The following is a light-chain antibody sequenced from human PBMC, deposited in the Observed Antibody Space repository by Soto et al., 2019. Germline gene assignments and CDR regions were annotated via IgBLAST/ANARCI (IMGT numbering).Light chain of an antibody. J-gene: IGLJ1*01. CDR1: NIRSKS. V-gene: IGLV3-21*02. CDR2: DDS. CDR3: QVWDSSSDHSV. Sequence: SYELTQPPSVSVAPGQTARITCGGNNIRSKSVHWYQQKPGQAPVLVVYDDSDRPSGIPERFSGSNSGNTATLTISRVEAGDEADYYCQVWDSSSDHSVFGTGTKLTVL.